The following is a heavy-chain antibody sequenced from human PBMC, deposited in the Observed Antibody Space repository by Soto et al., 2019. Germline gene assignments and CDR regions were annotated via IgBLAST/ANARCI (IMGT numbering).Heavy chain of an antibody. CDR1: GYTFTSYG. Sequence: ASVKVSCKASGYTFTSYGISWVRQAPGQGLEWMGWISAYNGNTNYAQKLQGRVTMTTDTSTSTAYMELRSLRSDDTAVYYCARGGLRYFDWLYYGMDVWGQGTTVTVSS. CDR3: ARGGLRYFDWLYYGMDV. V-gene: IGHV1-18*01. D-gene: IGHD3-9*01. J-gene: IGHJ6*02. CDR2: ISAYNGNT.